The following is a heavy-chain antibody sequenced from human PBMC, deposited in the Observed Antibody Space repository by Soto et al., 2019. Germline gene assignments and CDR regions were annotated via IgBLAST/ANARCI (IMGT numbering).Heavy chain of an antibody. V-gene: IGHV4-4*07. CDR1: IGYNRGDS. CDR3: ARMSNSGFYRPEGDYYYYGMDV. Sequence: SENLSLWYSVSIGYNRGDSCRRIRQPDGKRLEWVGRMYISGTTKYNPSLKSRVTMSADTAKNQFSLKLTSVTAADTATYYCARMSNSGFYRPEGDYYYYGMDVWGQGTTVTVSS. CDR2: MYISGTT. J-gene: IGHJ6*02. D-gene: IGHD3-22*01.